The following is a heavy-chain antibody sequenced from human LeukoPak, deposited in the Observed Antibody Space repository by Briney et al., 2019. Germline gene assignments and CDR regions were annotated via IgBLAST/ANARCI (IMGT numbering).Heavy chain of an antibody. CDR2: ISTSSTYL. CDR3: ARDEVGYFDY. Sequence: PGGSLRLSCAASGFTFRSYTMNWVRQAPGKGLEWVSSISTSSTYLHYADSVKGRFTISRDDAKNSLFLQMDSLRAEDTAVYYCARDEVGYFDYWGQGTLVTVSS. V-gene: IGHV3-21*01. J-gene: IGHJ4*02. CDR1: GFTFRSYT.